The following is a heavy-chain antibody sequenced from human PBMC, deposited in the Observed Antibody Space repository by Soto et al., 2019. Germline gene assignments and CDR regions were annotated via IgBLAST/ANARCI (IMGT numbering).Heavy chain of an antibody. V-gene: IGHV5-51*01. CDR3: ASGPSYSYGYWHY. CDR1: GXXXXXXX. J-gene: IGHJ4*02. Sequence: PGESLKISCKGSGXXXXXXXXXWVRQMPGKGLEWMGIIYPGDSDTRYSPSFQGQVTISADKSISTAYLQWSSLKASDTAMYYCASGPSYSYGYWHYWGQGTLVTVSS. D-gene: IGHD5-18*01. CDR2: IYPGDSDT.